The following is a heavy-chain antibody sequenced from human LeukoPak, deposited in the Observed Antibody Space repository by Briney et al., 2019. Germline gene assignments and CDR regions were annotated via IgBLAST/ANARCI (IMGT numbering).Heavy chain of an antibody. CDR2: ISGSGGRGHT. CDR3: AKPTYYDILTGYN. Sequence: PGGSLRLSCAASGFTFSSYAMSWVRQAPGKGLEWLSAISGSGGRGHTYYADSVKGRFTISRDNSKNTLYLQMNSLRAEDTAVYYCAKPTYYDILTGYNWGQGTLVTVSS. CDR1: GFTFSSYA. D-gene: IGHD3-9*01. V-gene: IGHV3-23*01. J-gene: IGHJ4*02.